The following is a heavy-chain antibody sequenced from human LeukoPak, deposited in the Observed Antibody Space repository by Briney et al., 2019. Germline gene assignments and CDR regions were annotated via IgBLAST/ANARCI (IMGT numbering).Heavy chain of an antibody. J-gene: IGHJ4*02. CDR2: ISSNGDST. Sequence: GGSLRLSCAASGFTFSSYAMHWVRQAPGKGLEYVSAISSNGDSTYYADSVKGRFTISRDNSKNTLYLQMSSLRVEDTAVYYCVKDLFIATTGRTNLDFWGQGNLVTVSS. CDR1: GFTFSSYA. D-gene: IGHD6-13*01. CDR3: VKDLFIATTGRTNLDF. V-gene: IGHV3-64D*09.